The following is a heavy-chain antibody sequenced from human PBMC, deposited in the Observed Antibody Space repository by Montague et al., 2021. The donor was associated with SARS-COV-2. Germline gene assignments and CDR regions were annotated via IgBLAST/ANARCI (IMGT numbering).Heavy chain of an antibody. D-gene: IGHD3-10*01. CDR3: VSGIYPSGSYYNRYYYGLNI. CDR2: INHSANT. V-gene: IGHV4-34*01. Sequence: SETLSLTCAVYGGSLSGYYWSWIRQPPEKGLEWIGEINHSANTKYNPSLKSPVTISIDTSKNQFSLKMTSVTAADTATYHCVSGIYPSGSYYNRYYYGLNIWGPGTTVIVSS. CDR1: GGSLSGYY. J-gene: IGHJ6*02.